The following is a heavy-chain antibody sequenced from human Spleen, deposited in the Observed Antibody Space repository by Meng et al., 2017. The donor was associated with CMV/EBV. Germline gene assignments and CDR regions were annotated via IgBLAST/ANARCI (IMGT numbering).Heavy chain of an antibody. Sequence: FYWGWIRQPPGKWLEWIASVFYSGRTYFNPSLKSRVTISVDTSKSQFSLKVTSVTAADTAIYYCARTGNTIAAAGPFDYWGQGTLVTVSS. CDR3: ARTGNTIAAAGPFDY. CDR1: FY. J-gene: IGHJ4*02. V-gene: IGHV4-39*01. CDR2: VFYSGRT. D-gene: IGHD6-25*01.